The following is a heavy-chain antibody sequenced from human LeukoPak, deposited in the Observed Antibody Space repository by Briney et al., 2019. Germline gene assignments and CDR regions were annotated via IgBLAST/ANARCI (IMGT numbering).Heavy chain of an antibody. CDR3: ARDTVNGPFVTSLDL. CDR1: GFPFSNHP. Sequence: PGGSLRLSRTAAGFPFSNHPMNWVRQAPGKGLEWLSHISSDGNAESHADAPRGRFALSRDNAKNSLFLLISDLRVEDTAVYYCARDTVNGPFVTSLDLWGQGALVTVSS. CDR2: ISSDGNAE. D-gene: IGHD2-8*01. V-gene: IGHV3-48*03. J-gene: IGHJ4*02.